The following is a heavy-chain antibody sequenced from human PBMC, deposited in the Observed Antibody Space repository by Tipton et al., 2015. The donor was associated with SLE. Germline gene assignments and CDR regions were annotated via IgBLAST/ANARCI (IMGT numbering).Heavy chain of an antibody. V-gene: IGHV4-59*12. Sequence: TLSLTCTVSGGSIISYHWSWIRQPPGKGLEWIGYIYYSGSTNYNPSLKSRVTISVDTSKNQFSLKLSSVTAADTAVYYCARGREGSSSWHRRRGYFDLWGRGTLVTVSS. J-gene: IGHJ2*01. CDR2: IYYSGST. CDR1: GGSIISYH. D-gene: IGHD6-13*01. CDR3: ARGREGSSSWHRRRGYFDL.